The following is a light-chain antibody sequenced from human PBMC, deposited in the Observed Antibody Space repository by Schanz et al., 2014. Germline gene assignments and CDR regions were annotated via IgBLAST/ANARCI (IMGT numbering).Light chain of an antibody. CDR2: EVS. CDR3: QTYDISQTGLGL. J-gene: IGLJ3*02. Sequence: QSALTQPASVSGSPGQSITISCTGTSSDVGGYNYVSWYQQHPGKAPKLMIYEVSKRPSGVPDRFSGSKSGTSASLAITGLQTEDEASYYCQTYDISQTGLGLFGGGTKLTVL. V-gene: IGLV2-14*01. CDR1: SSDVGGYNY.